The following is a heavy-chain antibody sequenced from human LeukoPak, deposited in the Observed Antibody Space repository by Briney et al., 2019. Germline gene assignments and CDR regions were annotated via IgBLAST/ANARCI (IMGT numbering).Heavy chain of an antibody. J-gene: IGHJ4*02. D-gene: IGHD5-24*01. Sequence: AGGSLRLSCAASGFAVSSKYMNWVRQAPGKGLEWVTVIYLGGRADYADCVKGRFTISRDISKNTVYLKMNSLKDEDTAVYYCARDAETSLANWGQGTLVTVSP. V-gene: IGHV3-66*01. CDR2: IYLGGRA. CDR3: ARDAETSLAN. CDR1: GFAVSSKY.